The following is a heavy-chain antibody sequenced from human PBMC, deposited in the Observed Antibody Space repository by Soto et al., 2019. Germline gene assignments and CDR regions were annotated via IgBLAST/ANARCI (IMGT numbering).Heavy chain of an antibody. D-gene: IGHD2-15*01. Sequence: EVQLVESGGGLVQPGGSLRLSCAASGFTVSSKYMSWVRRAPGKVLEWVSLSQSGGTTYYADSVKGRFTISRDSSKNMLHRHMASLRAEATAVYYWAWDAILSSGGSCYGVPMEVWGKGTTVTVSS. CDR2: SQSGGTT. CDR1: GFTVSSKY. CDR3: AWDAILSSGGSCYGVPMEV. V-gene: IGHV3-66*01. J-gene: IGHJ6*03.